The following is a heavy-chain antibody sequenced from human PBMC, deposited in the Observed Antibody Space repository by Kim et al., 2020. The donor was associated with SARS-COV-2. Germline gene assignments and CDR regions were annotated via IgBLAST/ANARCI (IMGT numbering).Heavy chain of an antibody. Sequence: SETLSLTCAVSGGSISSSNWWSWVRQPPGKGLEWIGEIYHSGSTNYNPSLKSRVTISVDKSKNQFSLKLSSVTAADTAVYYCARLIPPGYCSGGSCYLYYYGMDVWGQGTTVTVSS. V-gene: IGHV4-4*02. J-gene: IGHJ6*02. D-gene: IGHD2-15*01. CDR2: IYHSGST. CDR1: GGSISSSNW. CDR3: ARLIPPGYCSGGSCYLYYYGMDV.